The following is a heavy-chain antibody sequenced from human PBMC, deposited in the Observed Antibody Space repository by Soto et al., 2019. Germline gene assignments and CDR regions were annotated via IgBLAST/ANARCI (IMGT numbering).Heavy chain of an antibody. J-gene: IGHJ4*02. V-gene: IGHV3-23*01. CDR2: ISGSGGST. CDR3: ARATGTTSIAVAGFDY. D-gene: IGHD6-19*01. CDR1: GFNFSSYG. Sequence: GGSLRLSCAASGFNFSSYGMNWVRQAAGKGLEWVSGISGSGGSTYYADSVKGRFTISRDNSKNTLYLQMSSLRAEDTALYYCARATGTTSIAVAGFDYWGQGTLVTVSS.